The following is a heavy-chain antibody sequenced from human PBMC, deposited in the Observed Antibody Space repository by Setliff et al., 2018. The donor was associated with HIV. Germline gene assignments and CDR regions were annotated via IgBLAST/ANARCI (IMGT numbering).Heavy chain of an antibody. CDR1: GFTLSSYI. CDR2: ISSVSGSTI. CDR3: AREGSSGYTGWFDS. J-gene: IGHJ5*01. Sequence: LRLSCAASGFTLSSYIMNWVRQAPGKGLEWVSYISSVSGSTIYYADSVKGRFSISRDNARNSLFLQMNNLRVEDTAVYYCAREGSSGYTGWFDSWGQGTLVTVSS. V-gene: IGHV3-48*04. D-gene: IGHD3-22*01.